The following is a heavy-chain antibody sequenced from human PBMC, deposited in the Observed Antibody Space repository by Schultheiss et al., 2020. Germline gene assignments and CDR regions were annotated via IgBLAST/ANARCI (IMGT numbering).Heavy chain of an antibody. D-gene: IGHD3-22*01. CDR3: ARVRGVEYYYDSSGYYSPFDY. Sequence: GESLKISCTASGFTFSSYSMNWVRQAPGKGLEWVSSISSSSSYIYYADSVKGRFTISRDNAKNSLYLQMNSLRAEDTAVYYCARVRGVEYYYDSSGYYSPFDYWGQGTLVTVSS. CDR2: ISSSSSYI. V-gene: IGHV3-21*01. CDR1: GFTFSSYS. J-gene: IGHJ4*02.